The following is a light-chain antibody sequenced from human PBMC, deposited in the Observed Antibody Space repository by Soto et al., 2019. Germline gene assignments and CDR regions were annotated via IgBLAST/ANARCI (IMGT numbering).Light chain of an antibody. Sequence: IQMTQSPSTLSASVGDRFTITFRASQSISNWLAWYQQKAGKVPKLLIYDASTLASGVPSRFSGSGSGTEFTLTISSLQPDDFATFYCQEYSSYTWTFGHGTKV. V-gene: IGKV1-5*01. CDR3: QEYSSYTWT. J-gene: IGKJ1*01. CDR2: DAS. CDR1: QSISNW.